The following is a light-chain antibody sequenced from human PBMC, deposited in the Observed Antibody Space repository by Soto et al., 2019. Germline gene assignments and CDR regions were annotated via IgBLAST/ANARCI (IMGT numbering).Light chain of an antibody. CDR3: ASYTTDNTLLV. CDR1: SSDVGAYNY. V-gene: IGLV2-14*01. Sequence: QSALTQPASVSGSPGQSITISCTGTSSDVGAYNYVSWYQQHPGKAPKLIIYEVNNRPSGVSNRFSGSKSGNTASLTISGLQAEDEADYHCASYTTDNTLLVFGGGTKLTVL. J-gene: IGLJ3*02. CDR2: EVN.